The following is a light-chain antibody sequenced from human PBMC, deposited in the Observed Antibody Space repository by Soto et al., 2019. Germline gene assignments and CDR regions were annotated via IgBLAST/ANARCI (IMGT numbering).Light chain of an antibody. Sequence: QAVVTQPPSVSGAPSQRVTISCSGSSSNIGNNAVDWYQHLPGKAPKLLIFYDDLLPSGVSDRFSGSKSGTSASLAISGLQSEDEADYYCAAWDDSLDGFYVFGSGTKLTVL. CDR3: AAWDDSLDGFYV. V-gene: IGLV1-36*01. J-gene: IGLJ1*01. CDR1: SSNIGNNA. CDR2: YDD.